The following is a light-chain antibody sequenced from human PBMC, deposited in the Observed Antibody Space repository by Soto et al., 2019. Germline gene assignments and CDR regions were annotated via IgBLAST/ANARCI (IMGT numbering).Light chain of an antibody. J-gene: IGLJ1*01. CDR1: SSDIGAYNY. CDR2: EVS. Sequence: QSALTQPASVSGSPGQSITISCTGTSSDIGAYNYVSWYQQHPGKAPKLMIHEVSNRPSGVSNRFFGSKSGNAASLTISGLQAEDEADYYCASYTSGSTLLVFGTGTKLTVL. CDR3: ASYTSGSTLLV. V-gene: IGLV2-14*01.